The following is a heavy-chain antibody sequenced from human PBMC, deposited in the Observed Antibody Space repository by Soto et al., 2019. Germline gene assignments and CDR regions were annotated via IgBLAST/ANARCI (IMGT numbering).Heavy chain of an antibody. Sequence: ESLTISWKGSGYSFTSYWISWVRQMPGKGLEWMGRIDPSDSYTNYSPSFQGHVTISADKSISTAYLQWSSLKASDTAMYYCARSKYRGNYYYYYGMDVWGQGTTVTVSS. CDR1: GYSFTSYW. J-gene: IGHJ6*02. CDR2: IDPSDSYT. D-gene: IGHD3-16*02. V-gene: IGHV5-10-1*01. CDR3: ARSKYRGNYYYYYGMDV.